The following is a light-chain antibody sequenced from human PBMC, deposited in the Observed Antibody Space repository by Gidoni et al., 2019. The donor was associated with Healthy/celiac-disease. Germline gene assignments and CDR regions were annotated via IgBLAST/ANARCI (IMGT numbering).Light chain of an antibody. Sequence: DIQMTQSLSSLSASVGDRVTITCRASQSISSYLNWYQQKPGKAPKLLIYAASSLQSGVPSRFSGSGSGTDFTLTISSLQPEDFATYYCQQSYSTLPWTFGQGTKVEIK. V-gene: IGKV1-39*01. CDR2: AAS. J-gene: IGKJ1*01. CDR3: QQSYSTLPWT. CDR1: QSISSY.